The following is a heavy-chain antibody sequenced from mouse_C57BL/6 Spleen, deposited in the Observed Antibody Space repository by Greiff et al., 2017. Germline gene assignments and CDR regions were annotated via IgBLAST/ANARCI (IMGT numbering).Heavy chain of an antibody. V-gene: IGHV1-69*01. Sequence: VQLQQSGAELLMPGASVKLSCKASGYTFTSYWMHWVKQRPGQGLEWIGEIDPSDSYTNYNQKFKGKSTLTVDKSSSTAYMQLSSLTSEDSAVYYCARTYDGYYPDYWGQGTTLTVSS. J-gene: IGHJ2*01. D-gene: IGHD2-3*01. CDR3: ARTYDGYYPDY. CDR2: IDPSDSYT. CDR1: GYTFTSYW.